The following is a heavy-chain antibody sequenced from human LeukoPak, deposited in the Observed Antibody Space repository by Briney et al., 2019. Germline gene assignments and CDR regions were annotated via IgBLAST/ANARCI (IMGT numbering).Heavy chain of an antibody. V-gene: IGHV1-2*02. J-gene: IGHJ4*02. Sequence: ASVKVSCKASGYTFTGYYMHWVRQAPGQGLEWMGWINPNSGGTNYAQKFQGRVTMTRDTSISTAYMELSRLRSEDMAVYYCARDNCGGDCYSLYDYWGQGTLVTVSS. CDR2: INPNSGGT. CDR3: ARDNCGGDCYSLYDY. D-gene: IGHD2-21*02. CDR1: GYTFTGYY.